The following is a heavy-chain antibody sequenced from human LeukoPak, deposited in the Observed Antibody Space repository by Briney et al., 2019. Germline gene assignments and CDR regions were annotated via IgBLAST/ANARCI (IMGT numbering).Heavy chain of an antibody. Sequence: PGGSLRLSCAASGFTFSSYWMSWVRQAPGKGLEWVANIKQDGSEKYYVDSVKGRFTISRDNAKNSLYLQMNSLRAEDTAVYYCARDRGGSTSPYYYMDVWGKGTTVTVSS. CDR1: GFTFSSYW. CDR3: ARDRGGSTSPYYYMDV. CDR2: IKQDGSEK. J-gene: IGHJ6*03. D-gene: IGHD2-2*01. V-gene: IGHV3-7*01.